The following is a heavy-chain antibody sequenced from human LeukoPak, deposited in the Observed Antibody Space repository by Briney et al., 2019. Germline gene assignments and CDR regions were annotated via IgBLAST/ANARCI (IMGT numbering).Heavy chain of an antibody. V-gene: IGHV4-61*02. CDR1: GDSISISGYY. D-gene: IGHD3-10*01. Sequence: SHTLSITSTVSGDSISISGYYWSWIRQPPGGRLQWVGRIYYTGSPNYNPSLESRAIISLDTSQNQFSLTLDSVTAADTAVYFCARETPHFDLSGNSYYMDVWGKGTTVTVSS. J-gene: IGHJ6*03. CDR3: ARETPHFDLSGNSYYMDV. CDR2: IYYTGSP.